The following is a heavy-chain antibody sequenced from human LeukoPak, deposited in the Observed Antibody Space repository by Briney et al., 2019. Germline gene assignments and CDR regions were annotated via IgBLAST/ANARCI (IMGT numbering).Heavy chain of an antibody. CDR2: MNPNSGNT. D-gene: IGHD6-19*01. V-gene: IGHV1-8*01. J-gene: IGHJ6*02. CDR3: ARWGWSERGYYYGMDV. CDR1: GYTFTSYD. Sequence: ASVKVSCKASGYTFTSYDINWVRQATGQGLVWMGWMNPNSGNTGYAQKFQVRLTMTRNTYIRTAYMELSSLRSDDNAVYYCARWGWSERGYYYGMDVWGQGTTVTVSS.